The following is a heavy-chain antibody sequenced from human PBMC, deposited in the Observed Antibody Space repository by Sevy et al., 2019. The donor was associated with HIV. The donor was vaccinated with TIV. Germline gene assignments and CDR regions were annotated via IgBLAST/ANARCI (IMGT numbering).Heavy chain of an antibody. CDR2: IYYSGST. Sequence: SETLSLTCTVSGGSISSSSYYWGWIRQPPGKGLEWIGSIYYSGSTYYNPSLKSRVTLSVDTSKNQFSLKLSSVTAADTAVYYCARHEKGIAAAGRPDSNWFDPWGQGTLVTVSS. CDR3: ARHEKGIAAAGRPDSNWFDP. D-gene: IGHD6-13*01. V-gene: IGHV4-39*01. J-gene: IGHJ5*02. CDR1: GGSISSSSYY.